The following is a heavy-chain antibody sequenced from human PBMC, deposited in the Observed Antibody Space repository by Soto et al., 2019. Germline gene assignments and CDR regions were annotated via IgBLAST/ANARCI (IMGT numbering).Heavy chain of an antibody. CDR1: GYSISSGYY. CDR3: ARDISYSSSWYHYYYYYGMDV. CDR2: IYHSGST. D-gene: IGHD6-13*01. Sequence: ASETLSLTCAVSGYSISSGYYWGWIRQPPGKGLEWIGSIYHSGSTYYNPSLKSRVTISVDTSKNQFSLKLSSVTAAGTAVYYCARDISYSSSWYHYYYYYGMDVWGQGTTVTVSS. V-gene: IGHV4-38-2*02. J-gene: IGHJ6*02.